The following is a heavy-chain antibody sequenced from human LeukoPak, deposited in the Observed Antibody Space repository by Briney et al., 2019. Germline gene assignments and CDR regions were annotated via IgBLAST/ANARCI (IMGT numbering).Heavy chain of an antibody. CDR3: ATMTTDWLDDY. CDR1: GGTFSSYA. Sequence: SVKVSCKASGGTFSSYAISWVRQAPGQGLVWMGGIIPIFGTANYAQKFQGRVTITTDESTSTAYMELSSLRSEDTAVYYCATMTTDWLDDYWGQGTLVTVSS. J-gene: IGHJ4*02. CDR2: IIPIFGTA. D-gene: IGHD4-11*01. V-gene: IGHV1-69*05.